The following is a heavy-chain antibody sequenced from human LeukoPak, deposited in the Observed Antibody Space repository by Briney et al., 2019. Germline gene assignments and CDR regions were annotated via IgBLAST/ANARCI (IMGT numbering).Heavy chain of an antibody. CDR3: ARPTSSGYYSNWFDH. CDR2: IKQDGSEK. Sequence: GGSLRLSCAASGFTFSSYWMSWVRQAPGKGLEGVANIKQDGSEKYYVDSVKGRFTISRDNAKNSLYLQMNSLRAEDTAVYYCARPTSSGYYSNWFDHWGQGTLVTVSS. V-gene: IGHV3-7*01. CDR1: GFTFSSYW. D-gene: IGHD3-22*01. J-gene: IGHJ5*02.